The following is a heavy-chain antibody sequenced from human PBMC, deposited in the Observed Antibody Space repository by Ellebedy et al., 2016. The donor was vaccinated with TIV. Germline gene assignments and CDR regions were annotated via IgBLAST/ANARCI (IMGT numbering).Heavy chain of an antibody. CDR3: ARDSFTGFSSSYSFDF. Sequence: ASVKVSCKTSGYTFTAFHIHWVRQAPGQGLEWMGWVYPNSGDTNYAQKFQGRVTLTRDTSTRTVYMEMTSLRSDDTAVYYCARDSFTGFSSSYSFDFWGQGTLVTVSS. CDR2: VYPNSGDT. V-gene: IGHV1-2*02. D-gene: IGHD6-19*01. J-gene: IGHJ4*02. CDR1: GYTFTAFH.